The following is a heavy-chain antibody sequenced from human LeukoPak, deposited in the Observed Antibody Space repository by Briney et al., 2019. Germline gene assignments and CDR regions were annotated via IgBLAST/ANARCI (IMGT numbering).Heavy chain of an antibody. J-gene: IGHJ1*01. Sequence: GGSLRLSCAASGFTFDNSAMHWVRQAPGKGLEWVAVISYDGNNKYYADSVKGRFTISRDNSKNTLYLQMNSLRAEDTAVYYCARTQLIREYFQHWGQGTLITVSS. CDR3: ARTQLIREYFQH. CDR1: GFTFDNSA. V-gene: IGHV3-30-3*01. CDR2: ISYDGNNK. D-gene: IGHD6-13*01.